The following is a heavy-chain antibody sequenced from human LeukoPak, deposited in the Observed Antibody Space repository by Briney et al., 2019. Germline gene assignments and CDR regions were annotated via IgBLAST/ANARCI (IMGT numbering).Heavy chain of an antibody. CDR1: GYTITGYY. CDR3: ARGSSIVLIVYATYFQH. V-gene: IGHV1-2*02. D-gene: IGHD2-8*01. J-gene: IGHJ1*01. CDR2: INPNSGGT. Sequence: ASVKVSCKASGYTITGYYLHWVRQAPGQGLEWMGWINPNSGGTKSAQRFQGRVTMARDTSISTAYMELSRLRSDDTAVYYCARGSSIVLIVYATYFQHWGPGTVVTVSS.